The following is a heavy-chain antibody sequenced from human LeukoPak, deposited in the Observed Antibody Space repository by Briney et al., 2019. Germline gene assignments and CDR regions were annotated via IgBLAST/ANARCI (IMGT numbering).Heavy chain of an antibody. J-gene: IGHJ4*02. Sequence: ASVKVSCKAFGYTFTGYYMHWVRQAPGQGLEWMGWINPNSGGTNYAQKFQGRVTMTRDTSISTAYMELSRLRSDDTAVYYCARDLRYFDWLPSPYYFDYWGQGTLVTVSS. CDR3: ARDLRYFDWLPSPYYFDY. V-gene: IGHV1-2*02. CDR2: INPNSGGT. D-gene: IGHD3-9*01. CDR1: GYTFTGYY.